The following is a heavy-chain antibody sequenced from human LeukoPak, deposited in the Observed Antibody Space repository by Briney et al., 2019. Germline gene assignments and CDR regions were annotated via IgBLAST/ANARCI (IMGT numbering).Heavy chain of an antibody. CDR1: GFTFSSYA. V-gene: IGHV3-23*01. CDR3: AKGRSSNGYDYVDY. CDR2: ISGSGGST. J-gene: IGHJ4*02. Sequence: QTGGSLRLSCAASGFTFSSYAMSWVRQAPGKGLEWVSVISGSGGSTHYADSVKGRFTISRDNSKNTLYVKMSSLRAEDTAVYYCAKGRSSNGYDYVDYWGQGTLVTVSS. D-gene: IGHD3-22*01.